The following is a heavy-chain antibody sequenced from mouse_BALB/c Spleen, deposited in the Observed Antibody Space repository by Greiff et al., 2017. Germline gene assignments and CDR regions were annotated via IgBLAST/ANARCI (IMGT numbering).Heavy chain of an antibody. CDR3: ARRGGGYAMDY. CDR1: GYSITSDYA. J-gene: IGHJ4*01. V-gene: IGHV3-2*02. CDR2: ISYSGST. Sequence: EVKLLESGPGLVKPSQSLSLTCTVTGYSITSDYAWNWIRQFPGNKLEWMGYISYSGSTSYNPSLKSRISITRDTSKNQFFLQLNSVTTEDTATYYCARRGGGYAMDYWGQGTSVTVSS.